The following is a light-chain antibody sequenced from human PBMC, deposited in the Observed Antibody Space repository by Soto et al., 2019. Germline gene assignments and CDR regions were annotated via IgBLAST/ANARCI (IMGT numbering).Light chain of an antibody. CDR3: QLYGISPH. Sequence: EIVMTQSPATLSVSPGERATLSYRSSQSVTSNLAWYQQKPGQAPRPLIYGASTRATGIPARFSGSGSGTEFTLTISSLQSEDFAVYYCQLYGISPHFGQVTLLEIK. J-gene: IGKJ5*01. CDR1: QSVTSN. CDR2: GAS. V-gene: IGKV3-15*01.